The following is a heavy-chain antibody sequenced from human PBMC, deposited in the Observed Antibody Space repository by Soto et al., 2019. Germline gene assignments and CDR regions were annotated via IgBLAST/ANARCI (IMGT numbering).Heavy chain of an antibody. CDR2: INPSGGST. CDR3: ARDGPRGYGGYDPAP. D-gene: IGHD5-12*01. V-gene: IGHV1-46*01. J-gene: IGHJ4*02. CDR1: GYTFTSYY. Sequence: ASVKVSCKASGYTFTSYYMHWVRQAPGQGLEWMGVINPSGGSTNYAQEFQGRVTMTRDTSTTTVYMELSSLRSEDTAIYFCARDGPRGYGGYDPAPGGQGTLVTVSS.